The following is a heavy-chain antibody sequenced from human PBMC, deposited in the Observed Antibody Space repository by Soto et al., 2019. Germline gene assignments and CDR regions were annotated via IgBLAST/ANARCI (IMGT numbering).Heavy chain of an antibody. CDR1: GFTFSSYW. CDR3: VRGGYMHACDI. J-gene: IGHJ3*02. Sequence: EVQLVESGGGLVQPGGSLRLSCAASGFTFSSYWRYWVRQAPGKGLEWVSHMNNDGSYTIYAESVKGRFTFSRDNAKNTLYLQMNSLRAEDTAVYYCVRGGYMHACDIWGQGTMVTVSS. D-gene: IGHD6-13*01. V-gene: IGHV3-74*01. CDR2: MNNDGSYT.